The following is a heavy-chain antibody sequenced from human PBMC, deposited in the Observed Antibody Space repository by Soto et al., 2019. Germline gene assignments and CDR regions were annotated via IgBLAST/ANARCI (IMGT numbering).Heavy chain of an antibody. CDR1: GYTFTSYA. Sequence: GASVKVSCKASGYTFTSYAMHWVRQAPGQRLEWMGWINAGNGNTKYSQKFQGRVTITRDTSASTAYMELSSLRSEDTAVYYCARNGEGGGYYYYYGMDVWGQGTTVTVSS. CDR3: ARNGEGGGYYYYYGMDV. J-gene: IGHJ6*02. V-gene: IGHV1-3*01. D-gene: IGHD3-10*01. CDR2: INAGNGNT.